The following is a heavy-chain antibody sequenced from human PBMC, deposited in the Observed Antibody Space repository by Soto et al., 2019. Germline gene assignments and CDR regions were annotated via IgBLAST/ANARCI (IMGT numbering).Heavy chain of an antibody. Sequence: QVQLVESGGGVVQPGRSLKLSCAVSGFTFSTYSLHWVRQAPGKGLEXVAVMSYDGSKTYYADSVKGRFTVSSDNXXXXXXXXXXXXXXXXXXXXXXXXXXXXXXXXXXYFDFWGQGTLVTVSS. V-gene: IGHV3-30-3*01. J-gene: IGHJ4*02. CDR1: GFTFSTYS. CDR3: XXXXXXXXXXXXYFDF. CDR2: MSYDGSKT.